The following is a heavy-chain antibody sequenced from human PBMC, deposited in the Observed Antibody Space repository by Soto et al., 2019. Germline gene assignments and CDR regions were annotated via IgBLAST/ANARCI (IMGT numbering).Heavy chain of an antibody. CDR1: GGSMRSEGYY. CDR3: AYLRGFTGYPGY. Sequence: TLSLTCSVSGGSMRSEGYYWSWIRQHPGKGLEWIGYIYYSGLTDYNPSLKSRLTISVDKSKNEFYLKMRSVTAADTAVYYCAYLRGFTGYPGYWGQGTLVTVSS. D-gene: IGHD3-16*01. V-gene: IGHV4-31*03. CDR2: IYYSGLT. J-gene: IGHJ4*02.